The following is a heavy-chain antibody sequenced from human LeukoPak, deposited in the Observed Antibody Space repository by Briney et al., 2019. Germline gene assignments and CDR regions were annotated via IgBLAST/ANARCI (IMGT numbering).Heavy chain of an antibody. V-gene: IGHV3-74*01. D-gene: IGHD4-17*01. CDR1: GFTFSSYW. CDR2: INSDGSST. CDR3: ARDDGDLLDYYYGMDV. Sequence: PGGSLRLSCAASGFTFSSYWMHWVRQAPGKGLVWVSRINSDGSSTSYADSVKGRFTISRDNAKNTLYLQMNSLRVEDTAVYYCARDDGDLLDYYYGMDVWGQGTTVTVSS. J-gene: IGHJ6*02.